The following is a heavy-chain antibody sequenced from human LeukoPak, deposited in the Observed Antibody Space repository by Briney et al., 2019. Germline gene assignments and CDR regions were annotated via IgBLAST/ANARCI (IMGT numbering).Heavy chain of an antibody. J-gene: IGHJ4*02. CDR1: GGSISSSSYY. Sequence: SETLSLTCTVSGGSISSSSYYWGWIRQPPGKGLEWIGSIYYSGSTNYNPSLKSRVTISVDTSKNQFSLKLSSVTAADTAVYYCARGGVVVVMDWGQGTLVTVSS. D-gene: IGHD3-22*01. V-gene: IGHV4-39*07. CDR2: IYYSGST. CDR3: ARGGVVVVMD.